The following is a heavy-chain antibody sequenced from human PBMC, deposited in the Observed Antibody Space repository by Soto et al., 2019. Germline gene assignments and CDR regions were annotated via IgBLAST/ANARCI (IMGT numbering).Heavy chain of an antibody. CDR1: GFTFSSYG. V-gene: IGHV3-33*01. CDR3: AREGDACSSTSCRKNYYYYYYMDV. J-gene: IGHJ6*03. Sequence: GGSLRLSCAASGFTFSSYGMHWVRQAPGKGLEWVAVIWYDGSNKYYADSVKGRFTISRDNSRNTLYLQMNSLRAEETALYYCAREGDACSSTSCRKNYYYYYYMDVWGKGTTVTVSS. CDR2: IWYDGSNK. D-gene: IGHD2-2*01.